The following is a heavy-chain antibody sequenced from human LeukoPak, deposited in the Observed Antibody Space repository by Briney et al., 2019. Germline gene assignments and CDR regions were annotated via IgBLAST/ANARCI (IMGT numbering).Heavy chain of an antibody. D-gene: IGHD6-13*01. CDR2: IFYTGNT. Sequence: SETLSLTCTVSGGSVSSGGYYWSWIRQHPGKGLEWIGYIFYTGNTNYNPSLKSRVTISVDTSKNQFSLKLSSVTAADTAVYYCAASHHSSNDAFDIWGQGTMVTVSS. CDR1: GGSVSSGGYY. J-gene: IGHJ3*02. CDR3: AASHHSSNDAFDI. V-gene: IGHV4-61*08.